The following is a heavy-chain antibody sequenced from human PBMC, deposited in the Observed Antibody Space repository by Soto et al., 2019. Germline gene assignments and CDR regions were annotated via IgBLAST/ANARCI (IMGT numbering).Heavy chain of an antibody. V-gene: IGHV4-61*01. CDR2: IYYSGST. CDR1: GGSVSSGSYY. J-gene: IGHJ6*02. D-gene: IGHD4-17*01. Sequence: SETLSLTCTVSGGSVSSGSYYWSWIRQPPGKGLEWIGYIYYSGSTNYNPSLKSRVTISVDTSKNQFSLKLSSVTAADTAVYYCARDSTVTTIYYYYGMDVWGQGTTVTVSS. CDR3: ARDSTVTTIYYYYGMDV.